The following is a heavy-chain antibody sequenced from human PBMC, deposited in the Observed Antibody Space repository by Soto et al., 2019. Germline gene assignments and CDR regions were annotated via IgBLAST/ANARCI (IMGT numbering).Heavy chain of an antibody. V-gene: IGHV1-69*12. Sequence: QVQLVQSGAEVKKPGSSVKVSCKASGGTFSSYAISWVRQAPGQGLEWMGGIIPIFGTANYAQKFQGRVTITADESTSTAYMELSSLRSEDTAVYYSARDGRGYCTNGVCSTMDVWGQGTTVTVSS. CDR2: IIPIFGTA. D-gene: IGHD2-8*01. CDR3: ARDGRGYCTNGVCSTMDV. CDR1: GGTFSSYA. J-gene: IGHJ6*02.